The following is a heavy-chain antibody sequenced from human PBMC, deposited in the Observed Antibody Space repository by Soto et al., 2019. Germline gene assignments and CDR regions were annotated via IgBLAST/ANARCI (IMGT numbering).Heavy chain of an antibody. J-gene: IGHJ4*01. CDR3: SFPESTTVTTFEN. CDR2: IKSKTDGGTI. CDR1: GFTFNNAG. Sequence: GGSLRLSCEASGFTFNNAGMSWIRQAPGKGLEWVGRIKSKTDGGTIDYAAPVKGRFTISRDDSKSTLYLQMNSLKNEDTAVYYCSFPESTTVTTFENWGHGTLVTVSS. V-gene: IGHV3-15*01. D-gene: IGHD4-17*01.